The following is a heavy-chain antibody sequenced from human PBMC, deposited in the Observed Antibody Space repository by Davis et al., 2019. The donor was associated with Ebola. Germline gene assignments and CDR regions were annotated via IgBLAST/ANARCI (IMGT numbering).Heavy chain of an antibody. CDR1: GFTFDDYA. J-gene: IGHJ5*02. D-gene: IGHD3-10*01. Sequence: GESLKISCAASGFTFDDYAMNWVRQAPGKGLEWVSSISSSSSYIYYADSVKGRFTISRDNAKNSLYLQMNSLRAEDTAVYYCARALGWFGELDWFDPWGQGTLVTVSS. CDR3: ARALGWFGELDWFDP. V-gene: IGHV3-21*01. CDR2: ISSSSSYI.